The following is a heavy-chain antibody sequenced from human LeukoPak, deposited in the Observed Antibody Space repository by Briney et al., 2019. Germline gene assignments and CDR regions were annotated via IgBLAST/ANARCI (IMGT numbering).Heavy chain of an antibody. CDR2: IKRKTDGGTT. J-gene: IGHJ4*02. CDR1: GFSFSSYE. V-gene: IGHV3-15*01. CDR3: TTDRGSGFWSGNTFDY. Sequence: GRCPRLSCAPSGFSFSSYEMNSVSQAPGKGLEWGGRIKRKTDGGTTDYAAPVKGRFTISRDDSKNRLYLQMHSVKTEDTAVYYCTTDRGSGFWSGNTFDYWGQGTLVTVSS. D-gene: IGHD3-3*01.